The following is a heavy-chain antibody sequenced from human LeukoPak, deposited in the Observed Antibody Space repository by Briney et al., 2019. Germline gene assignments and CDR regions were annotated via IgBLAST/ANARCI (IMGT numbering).Heavy chain of an antibody. CDR3: ARAGSWKLNFDY. Sequence: PSETLSLTCTVSGGSVSSGRYYWSWIRQPPGKGLEWIGYIYYSGNTNYNPSLKTRVTISVDTSKNQFSLKLSSVTAADTAVYYCARAGSWKLNFDYWGQGTLVTVSS. V-gene: IGHV4-61*01. D-gene: IGHD6-13*01. J-gene: IGHJ4*02. CDR1: GGSVSSGRYY. CDR2: IYYSGNT.